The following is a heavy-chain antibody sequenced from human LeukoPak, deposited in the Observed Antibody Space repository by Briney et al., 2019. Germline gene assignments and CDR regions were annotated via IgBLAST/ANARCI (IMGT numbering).Heavy chain of an antibody. D-gene: IGHD1-26*01. CDR3: ARDPSGSYILDY. Sequence: PGGSLRLSCAASGFTFSSYGMHWVRQAPGKGLEWVAVIWYDGSNKYYADSVKGRFTISRDNSKNTLYLQMNSLRAEDTAVYYCARDPSGSYILDYWGQGTLVTVSS. CDR1: GFTFSSYG. J-gene: IGHJ4*02. CDR2: IWYDGSNK. V-gene: IGHV3-33*01.